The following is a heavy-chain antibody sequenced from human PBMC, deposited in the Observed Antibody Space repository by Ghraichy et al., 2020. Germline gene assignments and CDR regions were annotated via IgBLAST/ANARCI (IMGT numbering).Heavy chain of an antibody. CDR2: IGTAGDT. D-gene: IGHD3-3*01. CDR1: GFTFSSYD. CDR3: ARELRKYDFWSGYHYYYGMDV. V-gene: IGHV3-13*01. J-gene: IGHJ6*02. Sequence: GGSLRLSCAASGFTFSSYDMHWVRQATGKGLEWVSAIGTAGDTYYPGSVKGRFTISRENAKNSLYLQMNSLRAEDTAVYYCARELRKYDFWSGYHYYYGMDVWGQGTTVTVSS.